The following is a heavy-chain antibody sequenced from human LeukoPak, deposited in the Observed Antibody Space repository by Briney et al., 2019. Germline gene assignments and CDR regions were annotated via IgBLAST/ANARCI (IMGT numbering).Heavy chain of an antibody. Sequence: GASVKVSCKASGYTFTRFGINWVRPAPGQGLEWMGWISAYNGNINYAQMLQGRVTMTTDTSTSTAYMDLRSLRSDDTAVYYCARDPPAGWNYGSGDYWGQGTLVTVSS. V-gene: IGHV1-18*01. CDR2: ISAYNGNI. CDR3: ARDPPAGWNYGSGDY. J-gene: IGHJ4*02. CDR1: GYTFTRFG. D-gene: IGHD1-7*01.